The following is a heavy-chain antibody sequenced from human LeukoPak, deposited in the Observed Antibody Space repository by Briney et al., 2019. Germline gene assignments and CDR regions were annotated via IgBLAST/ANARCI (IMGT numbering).Heavy chain of an antibody. CDR2: IWYDGSNK. CDR1: GFTFSSYG. J-gene: IGHJ4*02. CDR3: ARDTVTGGSGAGYFDY. V-gene: IGHV3-33*08. D-gene: IGHD1-26*01. Sequence: GGSLRLSCAASGFTFSSYGMHWVRQAPGKGLEWVAVIWYDGSNKYYAESVKGRFTISRDNSKNTLYLQMNSLRAEDTAVYYCARDTVTGGSGAGYFDYWGQGTLVTVSS.